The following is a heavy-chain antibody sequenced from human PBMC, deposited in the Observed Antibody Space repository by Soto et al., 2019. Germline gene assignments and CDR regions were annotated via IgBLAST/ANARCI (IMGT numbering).Heavy chain of an antibody. J-gene: IGHJ6*02. CDR3: ARAPARYVDIGATSRGMDV. CDR2: IIPIFGTA. D-gene: IGHD5-12*01. Sequence: SVKVSCKASGGTFSSYAISWVRQAPGQGLEWMGGIIPIFGTANYAQKFQGRVTITADESTSTAYMELSSLRSEDTAVYYCARAPARYVDIGATSRGMDVWGQGTTVTVSS. CDR1: GGTFSSYA. V-gene: IGHV1-69*13.